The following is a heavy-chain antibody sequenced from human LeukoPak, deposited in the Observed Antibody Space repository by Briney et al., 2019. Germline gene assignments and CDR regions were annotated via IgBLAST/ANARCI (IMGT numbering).Heavy chain of an antibody. V-gene: IGHV3-48*03. D-gene: IGHD3-16*01. Sequence: TGGSLRLSCAASGFTFSSYEMNWVRQAPGKGLEWVSYISSSGSTIYYADSVKGRFTISRDNAKNSLYLQMNSLRAEDTAVYYCAKKKEGATRWYFDLWGRGTLVTVSS. CDR1: GFTFSSYE. J-gene: IGHJ2*01. CDR2: ISSSGSTI. CDR3: AKKKEGATRWYFDL.